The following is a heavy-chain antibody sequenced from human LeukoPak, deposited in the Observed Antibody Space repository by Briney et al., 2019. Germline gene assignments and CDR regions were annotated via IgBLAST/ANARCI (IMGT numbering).Heavy chain of an antibody. V-gene: IGHV1-18*04. CDR3: ARAAVGRDLVY. J-gene: IGHJ4*02. D-gene: IGHD3-10*01. CDR1: GYTFKSYG. CDR2: ISAYNGNT. Sequence: ASVKVSRKASGYTFKSYGFNWVRRAPGQGLEWMGWISAYNGNTNYAQKVQGRLTMTTDTSTSTAYMELRSLRSDDTAVYYCARAAVGRDLVYWGQGTLVTVSS.